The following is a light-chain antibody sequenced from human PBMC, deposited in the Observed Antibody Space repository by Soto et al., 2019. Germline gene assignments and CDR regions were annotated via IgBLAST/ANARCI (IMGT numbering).Light chain of an antibody. CDR3: GAWDGSLSVVL. CDR1: SANIGSNY. V-gene: IGLV1-51*01. CDR2: DSD. J-gene: IGLJ2*01. Sequence: QSVLTQPPSVSAAPGQTVTISCSGSSANIGSNYVSWYQHLPGTAPKLVIYDSDRRPSEIPDRFSGSKSGTSATQDITGLQTGDEADYYCGAWDGSLSVVLFGGGTKLTVL.